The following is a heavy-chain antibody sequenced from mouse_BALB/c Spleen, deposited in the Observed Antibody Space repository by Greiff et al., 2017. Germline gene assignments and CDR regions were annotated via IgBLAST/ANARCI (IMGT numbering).Heavy chain of an antibody. Sequence: EVKLMESGGGLVKPGGSLKLSCAASGFAFSSYDMSWVRQTPEKRLEWVAYISSGGGSTYYPDTVKGRFTISRDNAKNTLYLQMSSLKSEDTAMYYCARETGRYFDYWGQGTTLTVSS. D-gene: IGHD4-1*01. CDR2: ISSGGGST. V-gene: IGHV5-12-1*01. J-gene: IGHJ2*01. CDR1: GFAFSSYD. CDR3: ARETGRYFDY.